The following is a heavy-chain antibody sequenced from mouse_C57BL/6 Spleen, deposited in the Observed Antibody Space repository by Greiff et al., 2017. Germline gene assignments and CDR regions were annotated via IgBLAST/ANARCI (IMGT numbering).Heavy chain of an antibody. CDR3: ARDYGYYFDY. CDR2: IYPGDGDT. J-gene: IGHJ2*01. V-gene: IGHV1-82*01. CDR1: GYAFSSSW. Sequence: VQLKQSGPELVKPGASVKISCKASGYAFSSSWMNWVKQRPGKGLEWIGRIYPGDGDTNYNGKFKGKATLTADKSSSTAYMQLSSLTSEDSAVYFCARDYGYYFDYWGQGTTLTVSS. D-gene: IGHD1-1*01.